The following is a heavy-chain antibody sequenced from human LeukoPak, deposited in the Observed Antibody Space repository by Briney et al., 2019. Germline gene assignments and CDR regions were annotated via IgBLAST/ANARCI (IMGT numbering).Heavy chain of an antibody. CDR3: ARAPLVPGCGMDV. D-gene: IGHD2-8*01. J-gene: IGHJ6*02. CDR2: ISTHNGNT. Sequence: ASVKVSCKASGYTFTSFGISWVRQAPGQGLEWMGWISTHNGNTHYGQNFQGRVTMTRNTSISTAYMELSSLRSEDTAVYYCARAPLVPGCGMDVWGQGTTVTVAS. V-gene: IGHV1-8*01. CDR1: GYTFTSFG.